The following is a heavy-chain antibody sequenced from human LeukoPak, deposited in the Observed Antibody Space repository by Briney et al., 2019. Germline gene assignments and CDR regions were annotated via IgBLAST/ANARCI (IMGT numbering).Heavy chain of an antibody. CDR1: GYTFTGYY. CDR2: INPNSGGT. J-gene: IGHJ5*02. Sequence: ASVKVSCKASGYTFTGYYMHWVRQAPGQGLEWMGWINPNSGGTNYAQKFQGRVTMTRDTSISTAYMELSRLRSDDTAVYYCARDVTGGYCTNGVCYTSWFDPWGQGTLVTVSS. CDR3: ARDVTGGYCTNGVCYTSWFDP. D-gene: IGHD2-8*01. V-gene: IGHV1-2*02.